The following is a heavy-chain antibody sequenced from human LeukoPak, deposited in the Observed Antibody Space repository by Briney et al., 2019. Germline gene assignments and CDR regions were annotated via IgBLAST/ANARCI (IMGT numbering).Heavy chain of an antibody. CDR2: ISWNSGSI. CDR1: GFTSDDYA. D-gene: IGHD3-22*01. J-gene: IGHJ4*02. V-gene: IGHV3-9*02. Sequence: SLRLSCAASGFTSDDYAMHWVRQAPGKGLEWVSGISWNSGSIGYADSVKGRFTISRDNAKNSLYLQMNSLRAEDTALYYCAKDMGYDSSGYPIFDYWGQGTLVTVSS. CDR3: AKDMGYDSSGYPIFDY.